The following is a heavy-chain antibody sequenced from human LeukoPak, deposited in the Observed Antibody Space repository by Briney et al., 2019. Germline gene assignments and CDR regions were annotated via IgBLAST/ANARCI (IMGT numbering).Heavy chain of an antibody. CDR2: INNSGST. V-gene: IGHV4-34*01. J-gene: IGHJ4*02. CDR3: ARGRGSKFGGVIVKGFDY. CDR1: GGSFSGYY. D-gene: IGHD3-16*02. Sequence: LSETLSITCAVYGGSFSGYYWSWFRQPPGKGLEWIGEINNSGSTNYNQSLKSRVPISVDTFKNQYSLKLRYVTAVDTAVYYGARGRGSKFGGVIVKGFDYWGRGTLVIVSS.